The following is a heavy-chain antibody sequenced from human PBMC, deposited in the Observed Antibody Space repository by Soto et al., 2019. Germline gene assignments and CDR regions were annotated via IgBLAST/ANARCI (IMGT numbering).Heavy chain of an antibody. Sequence: EVQLVQSGAEVKKPGESLRISCKASGYNFTSYWIGWVRQMPGKGLEWMGVFYPSESDTRYSPSFQGQVTFSADKSISTAYLQWISLKASDTAIYYCARRVSSWYLDFWGQGTLVTVSS. V-gene: IGHV5-51*03. CDR3: ARRVSSWYLDF. CDR1: GYNFTSYW. CDR2: FYPSESDT. J-gene: IGHJ4*02. D-gene: IGHD6-13*01.